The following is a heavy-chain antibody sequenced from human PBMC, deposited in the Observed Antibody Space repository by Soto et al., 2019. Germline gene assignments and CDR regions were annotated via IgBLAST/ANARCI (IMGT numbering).Heavy chain of an antibody. CDR1: GINLSNYV. J-gene: IGHJ4*02. CDR3: ARGGFYDSSGYYFTNDFDY. Sequence: EVQLLESGGRLVQPGGSLRLSCTSSGINLSNYVVNWVRQAPGKGLEWVSSISGSGGSTYYADSVKGRFTLSRDNSKNTLVLVMNSLRTEDTAVYYCARGGFYDSSGYYFTNDFDYWGQGTLVTVSS. V-gene: IGHV3-23*01. CDR2: ISGSGGST. D-gene: IGHD3-22*01.